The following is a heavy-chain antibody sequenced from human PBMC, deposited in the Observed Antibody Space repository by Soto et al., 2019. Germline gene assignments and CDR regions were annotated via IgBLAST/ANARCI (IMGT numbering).Heavy chain of an antibody. J-gene: IGHJ5*02. CDR2: IIPIFGTA. V-gene: IGHV1-69*06. CDR3: ARAAMVTGWFDP. D-gene: IGHD5-18*01. CDR1: GGTFSSYA. Sequence: QVQLVQSGAEVKKPGSSVKVSCKASGGTFSSYAISWVRQAPGQGLEWMGGIIPIFGTANYAQKLQGRVTMTTDTSTSTAYMELRSLRSDDTAVYYCARAAMVTGWFDPWGQGTLVTVSS.